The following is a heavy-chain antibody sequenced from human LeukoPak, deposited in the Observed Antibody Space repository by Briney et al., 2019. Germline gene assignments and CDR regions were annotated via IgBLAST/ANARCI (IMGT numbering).Heavy chain of an antibody. CDR2: ISSNGGST. J-gene: IGHJ4*02. D-gene: IGHD1-26*01. CDR1: GFTFSSYA. CDR3: ARGGKHFPV. Sequence: GGSLRLSCSASGFTFSSYAMHWVRQAPGKGLEYLSGISSNGGSTYYADSVKGRFTIPRDNSKNTLYLQMSSLRAEDTAVYYCARGGKHFPVWGQGTLVTVSP. V-gene: IGHV3-64D*06.